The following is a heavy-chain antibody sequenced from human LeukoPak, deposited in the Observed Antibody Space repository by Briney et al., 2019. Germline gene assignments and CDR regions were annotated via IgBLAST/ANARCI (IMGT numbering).Heavy chain of an antibody. J-gene: IGHJ4*02. CDR3: ARDVVAAVGSFDY. CDR1: GDSINSFY. CDR2: IYTSGST. V-gene: IGHV4-4*07. D-gene: IGHD2-2*01. Sequence: SETLSLTCTVSGDSINSFYWSWIRQPAGKGLEWIGRIYTSGSTNYSPSLKSRVTMSVDTSKNQFSLKLSSVTAADTAVYYCARDVVAAVGSFDYWGQGTQVTVSS.